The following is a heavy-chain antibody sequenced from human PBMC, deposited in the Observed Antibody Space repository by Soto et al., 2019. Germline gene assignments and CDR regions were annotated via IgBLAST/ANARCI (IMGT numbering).Heavy chain of an antibody. D-gene: IGHD3-3*01. CDR2: ISSNGGST. V-gene: IGHV3-64D*06. CDR3: VKERGVSGYDFWSGYYVYYYYGMDV. CDR1: GFTFSSYA. J-gene: IGHJ6*02. Sequence: GSLRHSCSASGFTFSSYAMHWVRQAPGKGLEYVSAISSNGGSTYYADSVKGRFTISRDNSKNTLYLQMSSLRAEDTAVYYCVKERGVSGYDFWSGYYVYYYYGMDVWGQGTTVTVSS.